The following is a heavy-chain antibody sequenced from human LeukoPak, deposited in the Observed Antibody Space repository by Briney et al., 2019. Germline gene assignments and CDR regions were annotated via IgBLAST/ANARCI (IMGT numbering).Heavy chain of an antibody. CDR3: ARRYFDY. CDR2: IKQDGSEK. J-gene: IGHJ4*02. V-gene: IGHV3-7*03. CDR1: GFTFSSYW. Sequence: GGSLRLSCAASGFTFSSYWMQWVRQAPGKGLEWVANIKQDGSEKYYADSVKGRFIISRDNAKNALYLQMSSMRAEDTAIYCCARRYFDYWGQGTLVTVSS.